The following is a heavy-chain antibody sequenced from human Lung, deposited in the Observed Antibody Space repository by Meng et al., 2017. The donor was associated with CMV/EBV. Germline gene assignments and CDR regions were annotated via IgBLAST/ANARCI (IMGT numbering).Heavy chain of an antibody. J-gene: IGHJ4*02. CDR3: AKAFSASWYREYYDY. D-gene: IGHD6-13*01. CDR1: EFTFSNFA. CDR2: ITASGGST. V-gene: IGHV3-23*01. Sequence: GGSXRLXXAASEFTFSNFAMSWVRLAPGRGLAWVSAITASGGSTYYADSVKGRFTVSRDNFKNTLYLQMNSLRVEDTAVYYCAKAFSASWYREYYDYWGQGTXVTVAS.